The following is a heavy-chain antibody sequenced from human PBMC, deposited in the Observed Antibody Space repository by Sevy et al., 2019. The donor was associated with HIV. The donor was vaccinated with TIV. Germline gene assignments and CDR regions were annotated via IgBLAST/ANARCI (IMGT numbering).Heavy chain of an antibody. CDR2: ISYNRGSI. CDR1: GFIFSEYA. V-gene: IGHV3-9*01. Sequence: GGSLRLSCAASGFIFSEYAMHWVRQAPGNGLEWVSGISYNRGSIGYADSVKGRFTISRDNAKNSLYLQMSSLRAEDTAVYYCAREFDGGPDYWGQGTLVTVSS. CDR3: AREFDGGPDY. J-gene: IGHJ4*02. D-gene: IGHD3-9*01.